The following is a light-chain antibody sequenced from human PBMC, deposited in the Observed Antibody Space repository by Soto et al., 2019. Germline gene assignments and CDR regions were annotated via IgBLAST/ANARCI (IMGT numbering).Light chain of an antibody. J-gene: IGLJ2*01. CDR2: DND. V-gene: IGLV1-51*01. CDR1: SSNIGNNY. CDR3: ATWDRSLSVGV. Sequence: QSVLTQPPSVSAAPGQKVTISCSGSSSNIGNNYVFWYQQLPGTAPKLLICDNDKRPSGIPDVFSGSKSGTSATLGITGLQTGDEADYYCATWDRSLSVGVFGGGTKLTVL.